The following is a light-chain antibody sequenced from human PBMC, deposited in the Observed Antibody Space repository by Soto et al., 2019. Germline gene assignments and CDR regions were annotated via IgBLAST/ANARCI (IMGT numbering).Light chain of an antibody. V-gene: IGKV3-11*01. J-gene: IGKJ5*01. CDR2: DAS. CDR1: QSVSNY. Sequence: EIVLTQSPATLSLSPGERATLSCRASQSVSNYLAWYQQKPGQTPRLLIYDASNRATGIPARFSGSGSGTDFTLTISSLEPEDFAVYYCQQRRNWPPITFGQGTRLEIK. CDR3: QQRRNWPPIT.